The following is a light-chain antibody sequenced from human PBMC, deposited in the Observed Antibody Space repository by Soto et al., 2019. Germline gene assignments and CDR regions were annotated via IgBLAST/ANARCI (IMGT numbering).Light chain of an antibody. V-gene: IGLV1-51*01. CDR2: DNG. J-gene: IGLJ2*01. CDR1: SSNIGSNY. CDR3: GTWDNSLSAG. Sequence: QSVLTQPPSVSAAPGQKVTISCSGSSSNIGSNYVSWYQQLPGAAPKLLIYDNGKRPSGIPDRFSGSQSGTSATLGITGLQTGDEADYYCGTWDNSLSAGFGGGTKRTVL.